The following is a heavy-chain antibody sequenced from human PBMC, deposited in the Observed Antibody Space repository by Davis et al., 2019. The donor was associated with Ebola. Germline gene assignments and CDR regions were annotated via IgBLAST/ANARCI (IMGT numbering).Heavy chain of an antibody. CDR1: GGSISSSSYY. D-gene: IGHD1-14*01. Sequence: MPSETLSLTCTVSGGSISSSSYYWGWIRQPPGKGLEWIGSIYYSGSTNYNPSLKSRVTISVDTSKNQFSLKMRSVTAADTAVYYCARNSITKFNWLDPWGQGTLVTVSS. V-gene: IGHV4-39*07. CDR2: IYYSGST. J-gene: IGHJ5*02. CDR3: ARNSITKFNWLDP.